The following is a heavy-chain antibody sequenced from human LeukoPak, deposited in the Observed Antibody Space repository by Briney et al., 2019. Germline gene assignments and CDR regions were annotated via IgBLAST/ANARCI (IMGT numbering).Heavy chain of an antibody. CDR3: ARSLRVASDDY. CDR1: GFRFDSFY. J-gene: IGHJ4*02. Sequence: GGSLRLSYAASGFRFDSFYMGWIRHVSGKGLDYIALISASGAVPYYAESVEGRFTISRDNAKNSVSLQMNSLSADDTAIYYCARSLRVASDDYWGQGTQVTVSS. D-gene: IGHD6-6*01. V-gene: IGHV3-11*04. CDR2: ISASGAVP.